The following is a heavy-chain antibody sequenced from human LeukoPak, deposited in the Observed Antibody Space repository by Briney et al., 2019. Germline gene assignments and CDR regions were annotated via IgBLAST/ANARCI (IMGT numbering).Heavy chain of an antibody. V-gene: IGHV3-23*01. Sequence: QPGGSLRLSCATSGFTFSDYAMTWVRQAPGKGLEWVATISGSGIMTYYADSVKGWFTVSGDNSKNMVYLQMNSLTAADTAVYYCAKDRSIGTYYTFDHWGQGTLVTVSS. D-gene: IGHD1-26*01. CDR3: AKDRSIGTYYTFDH. CDR1: GFTFSDYA. CDR2: ISGSGIMT. J-gene: IGHJ4*02.